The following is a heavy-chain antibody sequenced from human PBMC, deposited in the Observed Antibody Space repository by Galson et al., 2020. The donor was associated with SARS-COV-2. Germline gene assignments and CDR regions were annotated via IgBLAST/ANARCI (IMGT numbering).Heavy chain of an antibody. CDR3: ARRHGYYYYMDV. CDR1: GFTFDDYG. CDR2: INWNGGST. V-gene: IGHV3-20*04. Sequence: GESLKISCAASGFTFDDYGMSWVRQAPGKGLEWVSGINWNGGSTGYADSVKGRFTISRDNAKNSLYLQMNSLRAEDTALYYCARRHGYYYYMDVWGKGTTVTVSS. J-gene: IGHJ6*03.